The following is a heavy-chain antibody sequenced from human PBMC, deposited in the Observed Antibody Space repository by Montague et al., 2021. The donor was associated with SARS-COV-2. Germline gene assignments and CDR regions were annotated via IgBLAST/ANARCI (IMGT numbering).Heavy chain of an antibody. J-gene: IGHJ4*02. D-gene: IGHD4-17*01. CDR3: ASELADYGDFDY. CDR2: ISYDGSNK. Sequence: SLRLSCAASGFTFSSYAMHWFRQAPGKGLEWVAVISYDGSNKYYADSVKGRFTISRDNSKNTLYLQMNSLRAEDTAVYYCASELADYGDFDYWGQGTLVTVSS. CDR1: GFTFSSYA. V-gene: IGHV3-30-3*01.